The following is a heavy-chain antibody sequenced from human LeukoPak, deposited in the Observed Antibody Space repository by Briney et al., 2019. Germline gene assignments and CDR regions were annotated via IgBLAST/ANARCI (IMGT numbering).Heavy chain of an antibody. D-gene: IGHD1-20*01. CDR1: GGTFSSYA. Sequence: SVKVSCKASGGTFSSYAISWVRQAPGQGLEWMGGIIPIFGTANYAQKFQGRVTITADESTSTAYMELSSLRSEDTAVYYCARDRYLSNWNLYTLDYWGQGTLVTVSS. J-gene: IGHJ4*02. CDR3: ARDRYLSNWNLYTLDY. V-gene: IGHV1-69*13. CDR2: IIPIFGTA.